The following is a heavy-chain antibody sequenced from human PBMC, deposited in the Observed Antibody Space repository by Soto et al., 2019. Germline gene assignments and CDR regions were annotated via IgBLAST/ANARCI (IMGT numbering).Heavy chain of an antibody. Sequence: GGSLRLSCAASGFTFSSYGMHWVRQAPGKGLEWVSVIYDDASKIYYADSVKGRFTISRDNSRNTVYLQMNNLRAEDTAVYYCAKDRHPDGVWDIDWWGQGARVTVSS. V-gene: IGHV3-30*18. CDR1: GFTFSSYG. D-gene: IGHD4-17*01. CDR3: AKDRHPDGVWDIDW. CDR2: IYDDASKI. J-gene: IGHJ4*02.